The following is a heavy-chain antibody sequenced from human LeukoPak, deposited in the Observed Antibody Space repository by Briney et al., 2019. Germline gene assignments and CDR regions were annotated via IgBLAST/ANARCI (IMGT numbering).Heavy chain of an antibody. D-gene: IGHD2-2*01. Sequence: SETLSLTCTVSGGSISSYYWSWIRQPPGKGLEWIGYIYYSGSTNYNPSLKSRVTISVDTSKNQFSLKLSSVTAADTAVYYCAKDRRGYCSSTSCYFDAFDIWGQGTMVTVSS. CDR3: AKDRRGYCSSTSCYFDAFDI. CDR2: IYYSGST. V-gene: IGHV4-59*01. CDR1: GGSISSYY. J-gene: IGHJ3*02.